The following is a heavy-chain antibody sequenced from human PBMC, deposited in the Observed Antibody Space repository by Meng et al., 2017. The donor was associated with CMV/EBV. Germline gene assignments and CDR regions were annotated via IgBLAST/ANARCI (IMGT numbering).Heavy chain of an antibody. CDR1: GFTFSSYA. Sequence: GGSLRLSCAASGFTFSSYAMSWVRQAPGKGLEWVAVIWYDGSNKYYADSVKGRFTISRDNSKNTLYLQMNSLRAEDTAVYYCAKNHEYSSGSYLGLDYWGQGTLVTVSS. D-gene: IGHD3-10*01. CDR3: AKNHEYSSGSYLGLDY. V-gene: IGHV3-33*06. J-gene: IGHJ4*02. CDR2: IWYDGSNK.